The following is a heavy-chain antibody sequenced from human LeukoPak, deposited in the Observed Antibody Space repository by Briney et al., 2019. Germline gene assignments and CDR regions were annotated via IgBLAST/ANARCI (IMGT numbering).Heavy chain of an antibody. J-gene: IGHJ4*02. Sequence: SETLSLTCAVYGGSFSGYYWSWIRQPPGKGLEWIGEINHSGSTNYNPSLKSRVTISVDTSKNQFSLKLSSVTAADTAVYYCARGYPPWIGKTDDWGQGTPVTVSS. D-gene: IGHD4-23*01. CDR1: GGSFSGYY. CDR3: ARGYPPWIGKTDD. CDR2: INHSGST. V-gene: IGHV4-34*01.